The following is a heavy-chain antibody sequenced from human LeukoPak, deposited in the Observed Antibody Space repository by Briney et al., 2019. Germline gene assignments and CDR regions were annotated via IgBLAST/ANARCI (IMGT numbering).Heavy chain of an antibody. CDR2: IYSGGST. CDR1: GFTFSSYS. J-gene: IGHJ4*02. D-gene: IGHD3-10*01. V-gene: IGHV3-53*04. CDR3: ASGSPPDY. Sequence: GGSLRLSCAASGFTFSSYSMNWVRQAPGKGLEWVSVIYSGGSTYYADSAKGRFTISRHNSKNTLYLQMNSLRAEDTAVYYCASGSPPDYWGQGTLVTVSS.